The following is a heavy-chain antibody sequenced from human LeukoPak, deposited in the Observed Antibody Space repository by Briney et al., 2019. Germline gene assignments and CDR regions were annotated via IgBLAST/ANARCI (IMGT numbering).Heavy chain of an antibody. Sequence: SETLSLTCTVSGGSISSGGYYWSWIRQHPGKGLEWIGEINHSGSTNYNPSLKSRVTISVDTSKNQFSLKLSSVTAADTAVYYCARGGGSYQFGFDYWGQGTLVTVSS. CDR1: GGSISSGGYY. CDR2: INHSGST. V-gene: IGHV4-39*07. J-gene: IGHJ4*02. D-gene: IGHD1-26*01. CDR3: ARGGGSYQFGFDY.